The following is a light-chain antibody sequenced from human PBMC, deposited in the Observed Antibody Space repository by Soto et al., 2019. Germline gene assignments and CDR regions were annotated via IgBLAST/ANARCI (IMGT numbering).Light chain of an antibody. Sequence: ESVLTQSPGTLSLSPGERATLPCRASHSVSSRYLAWYQQKPGQAPRLLIYGASSRATGIQDRFSGSGSGTDFTLTISRLEPEDFAVYYCQQYGSSPPPFGQGTKVEIK. J-gene: IGKJ1*01. CDR2: GAS. CDR1: HSVSSRY. V-gene: IGKV3-20*01. CDR3: QQYGSSPPP.